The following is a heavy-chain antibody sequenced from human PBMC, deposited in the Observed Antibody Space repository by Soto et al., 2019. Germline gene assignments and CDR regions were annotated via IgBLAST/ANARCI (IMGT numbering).Heavy chain of an antibody. Sequence: QVQLVQSGAEVKKPGASVKVSCKASGYTFNRYFLHWVRQAPGQGLEWMGMINPSGGSTRYAQRFKGRVTMTRDTSTRTVYMELSSLRSEDTAVFYCAKTLRGGSYTDCVFDYWGQGTLVTVSS. CDR3: AKTLRGGSYTDCVFDY. J-gene: IGHJ4*02. D-gene: IGHD1-26*01. CDR1: GYTFNRYF. V-gene: IGHV1-46*02. CDR2: INPSGGST.